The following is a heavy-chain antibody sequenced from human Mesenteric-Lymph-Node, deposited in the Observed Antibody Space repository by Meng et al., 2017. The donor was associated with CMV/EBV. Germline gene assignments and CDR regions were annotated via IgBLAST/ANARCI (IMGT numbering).Heavy chain of an antibody. CDR3: ARDRAYYYGSGSPSYYYYGMDV. Sequence: GESLKISCGASGFTFSTYWMTWVRQAPGKGLEWVANINRDGSEEYYVGSVRGRYIISRDNAQNSVYLQMNSLRVEDTAVYYCARDRAYYYGSGSPSYYYYGMDVWGQGTTVTVSS. CDR2: INRDGSEE. CDR1: GFTFSTYW. V-gene: IGHV3-7*01. J-gene: IGHJ6*02. D-gene: IGHD3-10*01.